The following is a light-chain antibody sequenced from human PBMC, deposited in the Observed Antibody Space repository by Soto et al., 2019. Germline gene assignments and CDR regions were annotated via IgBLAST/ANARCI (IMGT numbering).Light chain of an antibody. J-gene: IGLJ2*01. Sequence: QSVLTQPPSVSAAPGQKVTISCSGSSSIIGNNYVSWYQQIPGTAPKLLIYDNNKRPSGNLDRFSGSKSGASATLAITGLQTGDEADYYCGTWDSSLNAVLFGGGTKLTVL. V-gene: IGLV1-51*01. CDR2: DNN. CDR3: GTWDSSLNAVL. CDR1: SSIIGNNY.